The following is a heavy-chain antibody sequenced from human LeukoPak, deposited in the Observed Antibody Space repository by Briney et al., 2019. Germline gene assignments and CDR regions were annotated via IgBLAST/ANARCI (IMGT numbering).Heavy chain of an antibody. J-gene: IGHJ4*02. Sequence: PGGSLRLSCAASGFTFSSYAMSWVRQAPGKGLEWVSAISGSGGSTYYADSVKGRFTIFRDNPKSTLYLQMNKLRGEDTAVYYCAKDGDRGPIGYWGQGTLVTVSS. V-gene: IGHV3-23*01. CDR2: ISGSGGST. CDR1: GFTFSSYA. D-gene: IGHD7-27*01. CDR3: AKDGDRGPIGY.